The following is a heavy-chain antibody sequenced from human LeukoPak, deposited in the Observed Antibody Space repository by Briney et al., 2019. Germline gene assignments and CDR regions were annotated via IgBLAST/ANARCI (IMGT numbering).Heavy chain of an antibody. CDR3: ARVVQWLVRPGGCFDY. Sequence: SETLSLTCAVYGGSFSGYYWSWIRQPPGKGLEWIGEINHSGSTNYNPSLKSRVTISVDTSKNQFSLKLSSVTAADTAVYYGARVVQWLVRPGGCFDYWGEGTLVTVSS. J-gene: IGHJ4*02. CDR1: GGSFSGYY. V-gene: IGHV4-34*01. D-gene: IGHD6-19*01. CDR2: INHSGST.